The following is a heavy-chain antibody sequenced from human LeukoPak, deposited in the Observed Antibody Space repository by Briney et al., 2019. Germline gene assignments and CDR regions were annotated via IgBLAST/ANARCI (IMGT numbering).Heavy chain of an antibody. Sequence: ASVKVSCKTSGYTFTSYAISWVRQAPGQGLEWMGWISAYNGNTDYAQKFQGRVTMTTDTSTSTAYMELRSLRSDDTAVYYCARASYDIVVPDAFDIWGQGTMVTVSS. D-gene: IGHD2-2*01. CDR1: GYTFTSYA. J-gene: IGHJ3*02. CDR2: ISAYNGNT. CDR3: ARASYDIVVPDAFDI. V-gene: IGHV1-18*01.